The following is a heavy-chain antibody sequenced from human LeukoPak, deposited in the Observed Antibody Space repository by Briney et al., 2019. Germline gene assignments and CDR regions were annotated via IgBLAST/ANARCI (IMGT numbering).Heavy chain of an antibody. CDR2: VSGSASNT. CDR3: AKGFQTYGELSFDV. D-gene: IGHD4-17*01. J-gene: IGHJ4*02. CDR1: GFTFSNYA. Sequence: GGSLRLSCAASGFTFSNYAMSWVRQAPGKGLEWVSTVSGSASNTYYADSVKGRFTSSRDSSKTTLYLRMNSLRADETAVYYCAKGFQTYGELSFDVWGQGTLVAVSS. V-gene: IGHV3-23*01.